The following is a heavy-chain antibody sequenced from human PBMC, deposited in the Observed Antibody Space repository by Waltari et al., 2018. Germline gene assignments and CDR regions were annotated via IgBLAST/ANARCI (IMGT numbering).Heavy chain of an antibody. CDR2: IWDDGSNK. D-gene: IGHD6-6*01. CDR3: ARDQGGYSSSSGGDAFDI. J-gene: IGHJ3*02. Sequence: QVQLVESGGGVVQPGRSLRLSCAASGFTFSSYGMHWVRQAPGKGLEWVAVIWDDGSNKYYADSVKGRFTISRDKSKNTLYLQMNSLRAEDTAVYYCARDQGGYSSSSGGDAFDIWGQGTMVTVSS. CDR1: GFTFSSYG. V-gene: IGHV3-33*01.